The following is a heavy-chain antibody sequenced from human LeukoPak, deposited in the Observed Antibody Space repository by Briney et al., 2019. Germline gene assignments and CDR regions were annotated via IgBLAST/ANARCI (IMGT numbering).Heavy chain of an antibody. D-gene: IGHD5-12*01. CDR1: GFNFADSA. Sequence: GGSLRLSCAASGFNFADSAMSWVRQTPRKGLEWVSLISFNGRNTYYGDSVKGRFTISRDNSKDTVYLQMNSLRAEDTAIFYCARDIELSTWGPGTMVTVSS. V-gene: IGHV3-23*01. CDR2: ISFNGRNT. CDR3: ARDIELST. J-gene: IGHJ3*01.